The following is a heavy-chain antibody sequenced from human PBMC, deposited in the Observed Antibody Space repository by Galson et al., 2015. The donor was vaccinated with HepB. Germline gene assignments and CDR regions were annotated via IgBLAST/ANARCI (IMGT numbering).Heavy chain of an antibody. CDR3: ARQPHRSGWGYFDY. CDR1: SDSISNYY. J-gene: IGHJ4*02. D-gene: IGHD6-19*01. CDR2: LSYTGRT. V-gene: IGHV4-59*08. Sequence: TLSLTCTVSSDSISNYYCSWIRQPPGRGLEWIGVLSYTGRTNYSPSLKSRVTISVDTSENQLSLKMTSVIAADTAVYFCARQPHRSGWGYFDYWGQGTLVSVSS.